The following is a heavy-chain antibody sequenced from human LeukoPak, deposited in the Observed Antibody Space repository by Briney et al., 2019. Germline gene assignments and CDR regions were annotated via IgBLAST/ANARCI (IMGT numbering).Heavy chain of an antibody. D-gene: IGHD7-27*01. V-gene: IGHV3-15*01. J-gene: IGHJ6*03. Sequence: GGSLRLSCAASGFTFSNAWMSWVRQAPGKGLEWVGRIKSKTDGGTTDYAAPVKGRFTISRDDSKNTLYLQMNSLKTEDTAVYYCTTVLTAYFYYYMDVWGKGTTVTASS. CDR1: GFTFSNAW. CDR2: IKSKTDGGTT. CDR3: TTVLTAYFYYYMDV.